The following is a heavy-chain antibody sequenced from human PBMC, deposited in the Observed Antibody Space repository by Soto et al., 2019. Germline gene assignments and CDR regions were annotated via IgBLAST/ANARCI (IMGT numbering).Heavy chain of an antibody. CDR2: IIPIFGTA. CDR3: ARGKERRRGYDFWSGYYPHYFDY. J-gene: IGHJ4*02. CDR1: GGTFSSYA. V-gene: IGHV1-69*13. Sequence: ASVKVSCKASGGTFSSYAISWVRQARGQGLEWMGGIIPIFGTANYAQKFQGRVTITADESTSTAYMELSSLRSEDTAVYYCARGKERRRGYDFWSGYYPHYFDYWGQGTLVTVSS. D-gene: IGHD3-3*01.